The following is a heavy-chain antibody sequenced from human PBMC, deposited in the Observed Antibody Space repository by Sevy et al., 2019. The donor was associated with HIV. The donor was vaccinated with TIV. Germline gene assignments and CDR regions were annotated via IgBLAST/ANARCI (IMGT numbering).Heavy chain of an antibody. D-gene: IGHD5-18*01. V-gene: IGHV3-30*18. Sequence: GGSLRLSCAASGFTFSSYGMHWVRQAPGKGLEWVAVISYDGSNKYYADSVKGRFTISRDNSKNTLYLQMNSLRAEDTAVYYCAKDLIGCIQLWSLSSSWPGDYGMDVWGQRTTVTVSS. CDR1: GFTFSSYG. CDR2: ISYDGSNK. CDR3: AKDLIGCIQLWSLSSSWPGDYGMDV. J-gene: IGHJ6*02.